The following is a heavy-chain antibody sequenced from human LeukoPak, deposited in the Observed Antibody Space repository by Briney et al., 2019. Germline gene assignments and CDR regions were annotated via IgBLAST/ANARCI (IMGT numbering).Heavy chain of an antibody. V-gene: IGHV1-69*05. CDR3: ARDRITGTTGWFDP. Sequence: ASVKVSCKASGGTFSSYAISWVRQAPGQGPEWMGRIIPIFGTANYAQKFQGRVTITTDESTSTAYMELSSLRSEDTAVYYCARDRITGTTGWFDPWGQGTLVTVSS. J-gene: IGHJ5*02. CDR2: IIPIFGTA. CDR1: GGTFSSYA. D-gene: IGHD1-7*01.